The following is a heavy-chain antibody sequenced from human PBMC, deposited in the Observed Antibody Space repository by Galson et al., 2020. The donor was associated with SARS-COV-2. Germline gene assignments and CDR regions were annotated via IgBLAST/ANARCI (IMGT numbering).Heavy chain of an antibody. CDR1: GGSIISGAYS. Sequence: SETLSLTCTVSGGSIISGAYSWSWIRQPAGKGLEWIGRIYTTTGGTNYNPSLKSRVTISVDTSKNQFSLRLTSVTAAGTAVYYCARESRWDLYFDFWGQGTLVTVSS. CDR3: ARESRWDLYFDF. CDR2: IYTTTGGT. V-gene: IGHV4-61*02. J-gene: IGHJ4*02. D-gene: IGHD1-26*01.